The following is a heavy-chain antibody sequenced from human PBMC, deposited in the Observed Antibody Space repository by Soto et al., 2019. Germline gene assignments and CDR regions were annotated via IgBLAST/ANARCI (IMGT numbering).Heavy chain of an antibody. V-gene: IGHV3-33*01. J-gene: IGHJ4*02. Sequence: PGGSLRLSCAASGFTFSSYGMHWVRQAPGKGLEWVAVIWYDGSNKYYADSVKGRFTISRDNSKNTLYLQMNSLRAEDTAVYYCARDVHTVLYYYDSSGLYFDYGGPRPLVPVSA. CDR3: ARDVHTVLYYYDSSGLYFDY. D-gene: IGHD3-22*01. CDR2: IWYDGSNK. CDR1: GFTFSSYG.